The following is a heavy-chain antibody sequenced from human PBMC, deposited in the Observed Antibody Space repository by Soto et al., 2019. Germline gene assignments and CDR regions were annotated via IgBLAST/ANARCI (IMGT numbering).Heavy chain of an antibody. Sequence: PGGSLRLSCAASGFTCSSYWMSWFRQAPGKGLEWVANIKQDGSEKYYVDSVKGRFTISRDNAKNSLYLQMNSLRAEDTAVYYCARDGGYSGYEPATGWGQGTLVTVSS. CDR2: IKQDGSEK. D-gene: IGHD5-12*01. V-gene: IGHV3-7*01. CDR1: GFTCSSYW. CDR3: ARDGGYSGYEPATG. J-gene: IGHJ4*02.